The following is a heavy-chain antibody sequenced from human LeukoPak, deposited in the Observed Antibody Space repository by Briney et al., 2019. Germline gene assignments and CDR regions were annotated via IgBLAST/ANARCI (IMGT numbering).Heavy chain of an antibody. CDR1: GFTFSSYD. J-gene: IGHJ4*02. CDR3: AKEIYDYVWGSYRSGSDTSGNY. CDR2: IGTAGDT. Sequence: GGSLRLSCAASGFTFSSYDMHWVRQATGKGLEWVSAIGTAGDTYYPGSVKGRFTISRDNAKNSLYLQMNSLRAEDTAVYYCAKEIYDYVWGSYRSGSDTSGNYWGQGTLVTVSS. D-gene: IGHD3-16*02. V-gene: IGHV3-13*01.